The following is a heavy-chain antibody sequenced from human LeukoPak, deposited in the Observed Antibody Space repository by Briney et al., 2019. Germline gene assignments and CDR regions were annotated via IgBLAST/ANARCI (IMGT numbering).Heavy chain of an antibody. CDR3: ARGEGAARGLNWFDP. CDR1: GYTFTSYY. V-gene: IGHV1-46*01. Sequence: ASVKVSCKASGYTFTSYYMHWVRQARGQGLEWMGIINPTGGSTTYAQKFQGRVTMTRDTSTSTVDMELSSLRSEDTAVYYCARGEGAARGLNWFDPWGQGTLVTVSS. D-gene: IGHD6-13*01. J-gene: IGHJ5*02. CDR2: INPTGGST.